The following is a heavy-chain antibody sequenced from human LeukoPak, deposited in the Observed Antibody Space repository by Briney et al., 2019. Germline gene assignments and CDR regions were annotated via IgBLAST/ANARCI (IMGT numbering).Heavy chain of an antibody. CDR1: GFTFSSYW. Sequence: GGSLRLSRAASGFTFSSYWMNWVRQAPGKGLVWVSRIASDGSSTTYADSVKGRFSISRDNAKSTLYLQMNSLRVEDTAVYYCARGRPHGNDYWGQGTLVTVSS. CDR2: IASDGSST. D-gene: IGHD4-23*01. J-gene: IGHJ4*02. CDR3: ARGRPHGNDY. V-gene: IGHV3-74*01.